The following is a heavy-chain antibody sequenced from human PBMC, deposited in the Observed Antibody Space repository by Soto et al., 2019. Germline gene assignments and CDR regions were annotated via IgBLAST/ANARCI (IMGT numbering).Heavy chain of an antibody. Sequence: ASVKVSCKASGYTFTNYGISWVRQAPGQGLEWMGWSSTYNGNTIYAQKFQARVTMTTGKATKTAYMELKNLRSDDTALYYCATFMTYYDRSGNLYFWGQVTLVTLSS. D-gene: IGHD3-22*01. CDR2: SSTYNGNT. CDR1: GYTFTNYG. CDR3: ATFMTYYDRSGNLYF. J-gene: IGHJ4*02. V-gene: IGHV1-18*01.